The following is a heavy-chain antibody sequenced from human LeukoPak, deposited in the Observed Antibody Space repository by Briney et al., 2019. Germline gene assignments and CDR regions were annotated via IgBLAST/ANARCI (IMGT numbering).Heavy chain of an antibody. J-gene: IGHJ5*02. CDR1: GFTFSSYS. V-gene: IGHV3-48*01. D-gene: IGHD3-10*01. Sequence: GESLSLSCAASGFTFSSYSMNRVRQAPGKGLEGVSYISSASNTIYYADSVKGRFTISRDKAKNSLYLQMNSLSAEDTAMYYCARDGWFGDYNWFDPWGQGTLVTVSS. CDR3: ARDGWFGDYNWFDP. CDR2: ISSASNTI.